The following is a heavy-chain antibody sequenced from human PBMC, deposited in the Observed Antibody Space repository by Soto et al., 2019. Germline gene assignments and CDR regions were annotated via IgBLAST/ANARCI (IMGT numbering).Heavy chain of an antibody. Sequence: QVTLKESGPVLVKPTETLTLTCTVSGFSLSNARMGVSWIRHPPGKALEWLAHIFSNDEKSYSTSLKSRLTISKDTSKSQVVLTMTNMDPVDTATYYCARIPGSGWTWREIDYWGQGTLVTVSS. CDR1: GFSLSNARMG. J-gene: IGHJ4*02. V-gene: IGHV2-26*01. CDR3: ARIPGSGWTWREIDY. CDR2: IFSNDEK. D-gene: IGHD6-19*01.